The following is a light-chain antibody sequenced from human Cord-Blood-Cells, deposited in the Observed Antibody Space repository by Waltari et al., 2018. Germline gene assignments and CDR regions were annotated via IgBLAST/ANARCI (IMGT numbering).Light chain of an antibody. CDR1: SSAVGSYNY. V-gene: IGLV2-11*01. J-gene: IGLJ2*01. CDR2: DVS. Sequence: QSALTQPRSASGSPGQPVTISCSGTSSAVGSYNYVSRYQQHPGKAPKLMLYDVSKRPSGVPDSFSCSKSGNTACLTISGLQAEDEADYYCCSYAGSYVVFGGGTKLTVL. CDR3: CSYAGSYVV.